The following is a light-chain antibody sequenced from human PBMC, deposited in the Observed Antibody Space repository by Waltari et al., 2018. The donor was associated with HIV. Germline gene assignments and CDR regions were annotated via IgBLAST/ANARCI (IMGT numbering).Light chain of an antibody. J-gene: IGKJ4*01. V-gene: IGKV4-1*01. CDR2: WAS. CDR3: QQYYSLGPT. CDR1: RTVYFNSNNQNY. Sequence: DIVMTQSPDSLPVSLGERATMNCRSSRTVYFNSNNQNYLAWYQQKPGQSPKVLIYWASTRASGVPGRFSGSGSGTNFSLTISTLQTDDVALYYCQQYYSLGPTFGGGTKVEIK.